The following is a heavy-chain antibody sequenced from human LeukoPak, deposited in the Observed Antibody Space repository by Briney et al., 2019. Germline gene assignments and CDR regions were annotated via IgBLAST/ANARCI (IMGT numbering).Heavy chain of an antibody. Sequence: GGSLRLSCAASGFTFGDTWMNWVRQVPGPGLEWVANIKQDGSEKFYVASVKGRFTISRDNGKSSLYLQMNSLRAEDTALYYCATSYDMGWLIGYWGQGTLVTVSS. CDR1: GFTFGDTW. CDR2: IKQDGSEK. CDR3: ATSYDMGWLIGY. J-gene: IGHJ4*02. D-gene: IGHD3/OR15-3a*01. V-gene: IGHV3-7*03.